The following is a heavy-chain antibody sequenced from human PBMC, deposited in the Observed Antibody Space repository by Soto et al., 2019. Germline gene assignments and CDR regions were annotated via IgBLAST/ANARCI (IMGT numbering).Heavy chain of an antibody. J-gene: IGHJ4*02. Sequence: GGSLRLSFEASGFPFGNSWMHWVRQAPGKGLEWVSRMNSDGSTTYYADSVKGRFTVSRDNAKYSLYLQMNSLRAEDTAVYYCATAEVDYWGPGTLVTVYS. CDR1: GFPFGNSW. CDR3: ATAEVDY. V-gene: IGHV3-74*01. CDR2: MNSDGSTT.